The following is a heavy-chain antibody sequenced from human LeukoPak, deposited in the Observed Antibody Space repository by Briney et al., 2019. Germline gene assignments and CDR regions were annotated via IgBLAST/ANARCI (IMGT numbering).Heavy chain of an antibody. V-gene: IGHV1-69*01. Sequence: SVKVSCKASGGTFSSYAISWERQAPGQGLEWMGGIIPIFGTANYAQKFQGRVTITADESTSTAYMELSSLRSEDTAVYYCARCIATEWLFFNWFDPWGQGTLVTVSS. CDR1: GGTFSSYA. CDR2: IIPIFGTA. J-gene: IGHJ5*02. D-gene: IGHD3-3*01. CDR3: ARCIATEWLFFNWFDP.